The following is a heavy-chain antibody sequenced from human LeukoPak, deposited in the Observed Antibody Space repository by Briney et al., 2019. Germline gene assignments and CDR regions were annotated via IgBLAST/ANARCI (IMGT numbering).Heavy chain of an antibody. J-gene: IGHJ4*02. CDR1: GFTVSSNY. CDR3: ARSGSGWYVGCFDY. D-gene: IGHD6-19*01. Sequence: PGGSLRLSCAASGFTVSSNYMSWVRQTPGKGLEWVSVIYSGGSTYYADSVKGRFTISRDNSENTLYLQMNSLRAEDTAVYYCARSGSGWYVGCFDYWGQGTLVTVSS. CDR2: IYSGGST. V-gene: IGHV3-53*01.